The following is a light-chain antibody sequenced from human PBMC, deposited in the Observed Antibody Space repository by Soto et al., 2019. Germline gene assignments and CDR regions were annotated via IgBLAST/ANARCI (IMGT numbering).Light chain of an antibody. CDR2: KAS. Sequence: DIQMTQSPSTLSVSVGDRVTITCRASQSISSWLAWYQQKPGKAPKLLIYKASNLETGVPSRFSGSGSGTEFTLTISSLQPDDFATYYCQQYNSYWTFGQGTKV. CDR3: QQYNSYWT. V-gene: IGKV1-5*03. J-gene: IGKJ1*01. CDR1: QSISSW.